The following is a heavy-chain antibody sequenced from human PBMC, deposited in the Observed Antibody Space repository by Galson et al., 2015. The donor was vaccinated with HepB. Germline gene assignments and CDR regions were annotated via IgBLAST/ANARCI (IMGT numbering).Heavy chain of an antibody. CDR3: ARGSANWNDY. Sequence: GYYWSWIRQPPGKGLEWIGEINHSGSTNYNPSLKSRVTISVDTSKNQFSLKLSSVTAADTAVYYCARGSANWNDYWGQGTLVTVSS. CDR1: GYY. CDR2: INHSGST. D-gene: IGHD1-20*01. V-gene: IGHV4-34*01. J-gene: IGHJ4*02.